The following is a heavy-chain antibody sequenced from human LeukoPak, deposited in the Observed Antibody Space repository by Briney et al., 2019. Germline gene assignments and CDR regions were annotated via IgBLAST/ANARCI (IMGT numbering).Heavy chain of an antibody. CDR1: GFTFSSYW. D-gene: IGHD1-1*01. V-gene: IGHV3-74*01. CDR2: INSDGSST. J-gene: IGHJ4*02. Sequence: GGSLRLSCAASGFTFSSYWMHWVRQAPGKGLVWVSRINSDGSSTSYADSVKGRFTISRDNAKSTLYLQMNSLRAEDTAVYYCATPSVHPEAFDIWGQGSLVTVSS. CDR3: ATPSVHPEAFDI.